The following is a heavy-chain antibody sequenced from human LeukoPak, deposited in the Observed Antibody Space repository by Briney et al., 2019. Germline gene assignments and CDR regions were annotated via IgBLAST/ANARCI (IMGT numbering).Heavy chain of an antibody. J-gene: IGHJ4*02. CDR2: ISGSGGST. V-gene: IGHV3-23*01. Sequence: GSLRLPCAASEFTFSRHAMSWVRPAPGKGLELVSAISGSGGSTYYADSVKGRFTISRDNSKNTLYLQMNSLRAEDTAVYYCPKTSVAGTRYFDYWGQGTLVTVSS. CDR1: EFTFSRHA. D-gene: IGHD6-19*01. CDR3: PKTSVAGTRYFDY.